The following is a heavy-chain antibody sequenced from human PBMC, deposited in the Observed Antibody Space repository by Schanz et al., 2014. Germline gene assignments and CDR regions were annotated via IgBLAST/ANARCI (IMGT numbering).Heavy chain of an antibody. CDR1: GFTFFGSFA. CDR2: MSGSGSTA. Sequence: AQLVESGGGLVQPGESLRLSCVASGFTFFGSFAMSWVRQAPGKGLEWVSGMSGSGSTADYADSVKGRFTISRDNSRKTLYLQMNSLRAEDTALYYCAKDPHKDYGGKPQALDIWGQGTMVTVSS. J-gene: IGHJ3*02. V-gene: IGHV3-23*04. D-gene: IGHD4-17*01. CDR3: AKDPHKDYGGKPQALDI.